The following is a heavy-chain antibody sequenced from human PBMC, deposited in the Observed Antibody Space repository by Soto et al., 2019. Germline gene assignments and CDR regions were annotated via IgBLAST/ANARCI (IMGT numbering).Heavy chain of an antibody. Sequence: QITLKESGPTLVKPTQTLTLTCTFSGFSLNTSAVGVGWIRQPPGKALEWLALIYWDDDKRYNPSLKSRLTITKVTSKIQVVLKMTRMDPVDTGTYFCAHREGDDYVWGSYKDAFDSWGQGTMVTVSS. D-gene: IGHD3-16*01. CDR1: GFSLNTSAVG. CDR2: IYWDDDK. V-gene: IGHV2-5*02. J-gene: IGHJ3*02. CDR3: AHREGDDYVWGSYKDAFDS.